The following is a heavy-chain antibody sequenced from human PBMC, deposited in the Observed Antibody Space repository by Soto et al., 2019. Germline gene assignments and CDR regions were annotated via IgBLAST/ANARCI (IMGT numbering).Heavy chain of an antibody. CDR1: GYTFTSYD. J-gene: IGHJ6*02. Sequence: ASVKVSCKASGYTFTSYDINWVRQATGQGLEWMGWMNPNSGNTGYAQKFQGRVTMTRNTSISTAYMELSSLRSEDTAVYYCARGYCSSTSRDNTGYGMDVWGQGTTVTVSS. CDR2: MNPNSGNT. CDR3: ARGYCSSTSRDNTGYGMDV. V-gene: IGHV1-8*01. D-gene: IGHD2-2*02.